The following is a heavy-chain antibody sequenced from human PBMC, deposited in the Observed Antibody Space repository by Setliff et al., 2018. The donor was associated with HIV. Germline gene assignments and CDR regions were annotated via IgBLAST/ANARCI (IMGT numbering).Heavy chain of an antibody. Sequence: ASVKVSCKPPGHTFTNYDVHWMRRAPGQGLEWMGWMNPNTGVSGYALKFQARVTMTRDTSISTLYMELSSLTSEDTAVYYCARGKGVGGVIITGGLDVWGQGTTVTVSS. V-gene: IGHV1-8*02. D-gene: IGHD3-10*01. J-gene: IGHJ6*02. CDR2: MNPNTGVS. CDR1: GHTFTNYD. CDR3: ARGKGVGGVIITGGLDV.